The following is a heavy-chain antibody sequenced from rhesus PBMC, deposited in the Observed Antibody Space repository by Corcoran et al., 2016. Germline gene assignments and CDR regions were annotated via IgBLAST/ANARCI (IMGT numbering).Heavy chain of an antibody. CDR2: ITYSGST. CDR3: ARDRPGLDS. V-gene: IGHV4-122*02. J-gene: IGHJ6*01. Sequence: QVQLQESGPGLVKPSETLSLTCAVSGGSISSGYYYWIWFRQPPGKGLEWIGYITYSGSTSYNPSLTGRVTLSRATSKNQFSLKLSSVTAADTAVYYCARDRPGLDSWGQGVVVTVSS. CDR1: GGSISSGYYY.